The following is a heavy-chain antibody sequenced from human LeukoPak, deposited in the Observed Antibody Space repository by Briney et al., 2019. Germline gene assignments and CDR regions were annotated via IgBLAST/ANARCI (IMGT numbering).Heavy chain of an antibody. V-gene: IGHV1-18*01. CDR2: ISAYNGNT. CDR3: ARDGGITVAADDY. J-gene: IGHJ4*02. Sequence: GASVKVSCKASGYTFTNYGFSWVRQAPGHGLEWMGWISAYNGNTNCAQKLQGRVTMTTDTSTSTAYMELRSLRFDDTAVYYCARDGGITVAADDYWGQGTLVTVSS. CDR1: GYTFTNYG. D-gene: IGHD6-19*01.